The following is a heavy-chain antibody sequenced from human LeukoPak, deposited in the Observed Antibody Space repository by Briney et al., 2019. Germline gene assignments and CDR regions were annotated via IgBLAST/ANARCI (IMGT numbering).Heavy chain of an antibody. CDR1: GFTVSSNY. CDR2: IYSGGST. V-gene: IGHV3-66*01. Sequence: GGSLRLSCAASGFTVSSNYMSWVRQAPGKGLEWVSLIYSGGSTYYADSVKGRFTITTDNSKNTLYLQMNSLRAEDTAVYYCARGPSVYHNAGGQGTLVTVSS. J-gene: IGHJ4*02. D-gene: IGHD5/OR15-5a*01. CDR3: ARGPSVYHNA.